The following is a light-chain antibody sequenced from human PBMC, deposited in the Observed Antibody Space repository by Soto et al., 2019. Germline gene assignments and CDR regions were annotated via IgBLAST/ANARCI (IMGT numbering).Light chain of an antibody. CDR3: QQYGRT. CDR2: DAS. Sequence: DIVLTQSSATLSLSPGERFTLSCRASQDIRDYLGWYQQKPGQAPRLLISDASNRATGIPARFSGSGSGTDFTLTISSLEPEDFAVYYCQQYGRTVGQVTQVDIK. J-gene: IGKJ1*01. CDR1: QDIRDY. V-gene: IGKV3-11*01.